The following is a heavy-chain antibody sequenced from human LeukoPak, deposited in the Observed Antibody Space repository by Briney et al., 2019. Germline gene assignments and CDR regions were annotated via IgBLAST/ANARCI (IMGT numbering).Heavy chain of an antibody. J-gene: IGHJ4*02. Sequence: EASVKVSCKASGYTFSSYGISWVRQAPGQGLEWMGWISVYNGNTNYAQKLQGRVTMTTDTPPSTAYMELRSLRSDDTAVYYCARKARVNTSPFNYWGQGTLVNVSS. CDR2: ISVYNGNT. V-gene: IGHV1-18*01. CDR1: GYTFSSYG. D-gene: IGHD5-12*01. CDR3: ARKARVNTSPFNY.